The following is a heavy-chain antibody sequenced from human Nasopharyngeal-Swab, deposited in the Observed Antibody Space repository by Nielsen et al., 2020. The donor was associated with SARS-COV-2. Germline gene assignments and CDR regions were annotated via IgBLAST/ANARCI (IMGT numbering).Heavy chain of an antibody. CDR2: IWYDGSNK. CDR3: ASTAGANGPNDAFDI. J-gene: IGHJ3*02. Sequence: GESLKISCAASGFTFSSYGMHWVRQAPGKGLEWVAVIWYDGSNKYYADSVKGRFTISRDNSKNTLYLQMNSLRAEGTVVYYCASTAGANGPNDAFDIWGQGTMVTVSS. CDR1: GFTFSSYG. V-gene: IGHV3-33*01. D-gene: IGHD1-26*01.